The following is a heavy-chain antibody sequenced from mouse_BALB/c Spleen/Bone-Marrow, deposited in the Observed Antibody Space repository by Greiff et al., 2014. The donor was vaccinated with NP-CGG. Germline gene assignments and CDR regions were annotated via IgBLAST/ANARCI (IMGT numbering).Heavy chain of an antibody. CDR3: ERGVGYYYAMDY. CDR2: IDPSDSYS. J-gene: IGHJ4*01. CDR1: GYTFTNYW. Sequence: VQLQQSGAELVKPGASVKLSCKASGYTFTNYWMHWVKQRPGQGLEWIGVIDPSDSYSNYNQNFKGKATLTVDKSSSTAYMQLTRLTSEDSAVYYGERGVGYYYAMDYWGQGTSVTVSS. V-gene: IGHV1-69*02.